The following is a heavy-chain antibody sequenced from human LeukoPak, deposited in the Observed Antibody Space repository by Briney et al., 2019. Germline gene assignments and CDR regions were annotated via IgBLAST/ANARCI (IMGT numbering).Heavy chain of an antibody. D-gene: IGHD3-3*01. CDR2: ISSSGTYI. CDR1: GFSFSSCA. J-gene: IGHJ3*02. CDR3: ASVPATYYDFWSGYNYDAFDI. V-gene: IGHV3-21*01. Sequence: GGSLRLSCGASGFSFSSCAMNWVRQAPGKGLEWVSSISSSGTYIYYADSVKGRFTISRDNAKNSLYLQMNSLRAEDTAVYYCASVPATYYDFWSGYNYDAFDIWGQGTMVTVSS.